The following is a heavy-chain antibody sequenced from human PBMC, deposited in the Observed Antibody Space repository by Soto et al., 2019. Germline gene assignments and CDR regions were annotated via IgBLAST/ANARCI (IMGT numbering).Heavy chain of an antibody. Sequence: SETLSLTCSVSGGSISYNSYYWGWIRQPPGKGLEWVGGIFYTGTTYYSPSLKDRVTISVDTSKNSFSLNLTSGTAADTAVYFCARLVVVAPVANAWGQGTLVTVSS. CDR1: GGSISYNSYY. V-gene: IGHV4-39*02. J-gene: IGHJ5*02. CDR3: ARLVVVAPVANA. CDR2: IFYTGTT. D-gene: IGHD2-2*01.